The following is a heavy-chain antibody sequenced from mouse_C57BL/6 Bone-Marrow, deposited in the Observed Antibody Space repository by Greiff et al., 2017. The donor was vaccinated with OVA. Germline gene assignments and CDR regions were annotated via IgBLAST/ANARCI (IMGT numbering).Heavy chain of an antibody. J-gene: IGHJ2*01. Sequence: SGPELVKPGASVKIPCKASGYTFTDYNMDWVKQSHGKSLEWIGDINPNNGGTIYNQKFKGKATLTVDKSSSTAYMELRSLTSEDTAVYYCAREGLITTGLDYWGQGTTLTVSS. D-gene: IGHD1-1*01. V-gene: IGHV1-18*01. CDR3: AREGLITTGLDY. CDR2: INPNNGGT. CDR1: GYTFTDYN.